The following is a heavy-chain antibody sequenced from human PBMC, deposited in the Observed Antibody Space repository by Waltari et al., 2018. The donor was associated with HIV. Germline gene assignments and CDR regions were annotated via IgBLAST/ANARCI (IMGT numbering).Heavy chain of an antibody. V-gene: IGHV4-34*01. D-gene: IGHD1-20*01. CDR2: INHSGST. CDR1: GGSFSAYY. Sequence: QVHLQQLGAGLLKPSETLSLTCAVYGGSFSAYYWSWIRQAPGKGLEWIGEINHSGSTNYNPSLRSRVSISADKSKNQFSLKMNSLTAADTSVYFCARRRRATIIETTGAFDYWGQGTLVTVSS. J-gene: IGHJ4*02. CDR3: ARRRRATIIETTGAFDY.